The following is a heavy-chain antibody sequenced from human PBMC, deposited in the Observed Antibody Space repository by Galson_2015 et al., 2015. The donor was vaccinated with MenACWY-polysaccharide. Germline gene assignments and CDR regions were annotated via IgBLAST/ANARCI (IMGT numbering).Heavy chain of an antibody. CDR1: GFTFSSYA. CDR2: ISGSGGRT. CDR3: AKYGIEVAGSLKNHFDY. V-gene: IGHV3-23*01. J-gene: IGHJ4*02. Sequence: SLRLSCAASGFTFSSYAMSWVRQAPGKGLEWVSTISGSGGRTYQADSVKGRFTISRDNSKNTLYLQMNSLRAEDTALYYCAKYGIEVAGSLKNHFDYWGQGTLVTASS. D-gene: IGHD6-19*01.